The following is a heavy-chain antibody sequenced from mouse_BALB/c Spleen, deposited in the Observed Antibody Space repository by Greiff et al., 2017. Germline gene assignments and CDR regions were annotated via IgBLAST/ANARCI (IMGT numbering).Heavy chain of an antibody. V-gene: IGHV5-17*02. CDR1: GFTFSSFG. CDR2: ISSGSSTI. J-gene: IGHJ3*01. D-gene: IGHD1-2*01. Sequence: EVKLVESGGGLVQPGGSRKLSCAASGFTFSSFGMHWVRQAPEKGLEWVAYISSGSSTIYYADTVKGRFTISRDNPKNTLFLQMTSLRSEDTAMYYCARGITTATREVWFAYWGQGTLVTVSA. CDR3: ARGITTATREVWFAY.